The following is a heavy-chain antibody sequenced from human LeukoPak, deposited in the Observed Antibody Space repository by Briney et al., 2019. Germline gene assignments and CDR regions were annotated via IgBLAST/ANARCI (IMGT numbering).Heavy chain of an antibody. CDR1: GYSISSGYY. V-gene: IGHV4-38-2*02. D-gene: IGHD2-15*01. J-gene: IGHJ4*02. Sequence: SETLSLTCTVSGYSISSGYYWGWIRQPPGRGLEWIGSIYHSGSTYYNPSLKSRVTISVDTSKNQFSLKLSSVTAADTAVYYCARDRYCSGGSCYSGISYWGQGTLVTVSS. CDR2: IYHSGST. CDR3: ARDRYCSGGSCYSGISY.